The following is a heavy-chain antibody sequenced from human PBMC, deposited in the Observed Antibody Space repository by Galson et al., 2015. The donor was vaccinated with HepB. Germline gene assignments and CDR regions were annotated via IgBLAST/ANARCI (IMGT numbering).Heavy chain of an antibody. CDR3: ARGSYYYDSSGYYLHAFDI. CDR2: MNPNSGNT. CDR1: GGTFTSYD. J-gene: IGHJ3*02. V-gene: IGHV1-8*01. D-gene: IGHD3-22*01. Sequence: SVKVSCKASGGTFTSYDINWVRQATGQGLEWMGWMNPNSGNTGYAQKFQGRVTMTRNTSISTAYMELSSLRSEDTAVYYCARGSYYYDSSGYYLHAFDIWGQGTMVTVSS.